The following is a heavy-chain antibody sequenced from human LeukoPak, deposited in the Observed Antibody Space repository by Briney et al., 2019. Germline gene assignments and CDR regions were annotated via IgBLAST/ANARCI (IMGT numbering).Heavy chain of an antibody. V-gene: IGHV3-30*02. Sequence: GGSLRLSCAASGFTFSNYGMHWVRQAPGKGLEWAAFIWHDERDKYYAASVKGRFTISRDNSKKMLYLQMNSLRVEDTAVYYCAKDRGGYCSGGRCDYYYYYMDVWGKGTTVTVSS. CDR1: GFTFSNYG. CDR3: AKDRGGYCSGGRCDYYYYYMDV. J-gene: IGHJ6*03. CDR2: IWHDERDK. D-gene: IGHD2-15*01.